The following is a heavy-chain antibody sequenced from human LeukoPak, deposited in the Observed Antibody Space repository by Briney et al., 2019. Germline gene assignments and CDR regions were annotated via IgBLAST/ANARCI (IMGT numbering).Heavy chain of an antibody. V-gene: IGHV4-4*07. Sequence: PSETLSLTCTVSGGSISSYYWSWIRQPAGKGLEWIGRIYTSGSTNYNPSLRSRVTMSVDTSKNQFSLKLSSVTAADTAVYYCARDRRDSSSWYHPGARGWFWFDPWGQGTLVTVSS. J-gene: IGHJ5*02. CDR2: IYTSGST. D-gene: IGHD6-13*01. CDR1: GGSISSYY. CDR3: ARDRRDSSSWYHPGARGWFWFDP.